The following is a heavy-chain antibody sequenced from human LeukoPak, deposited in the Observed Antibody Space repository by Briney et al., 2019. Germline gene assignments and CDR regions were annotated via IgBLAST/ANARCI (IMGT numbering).Heavy chain of an antibody. V-gene: IGHV4-59*01. Sequence: SETLSLTCTVSGGSISSYYWSWIRQPPGKGLEWIGYISYSGSTNYNPSLKSRVTISVDTSKNQFSLKLSPVTAADTAVYYCAKYVWGSYPTFEDYWGQGTLVTVSS. CDR1: GGSISSYY. CDR2: ISYSGST. D-gene: IGHD3-16*02. J-gene: IGHJ4*02. CDR3: AKYVWGSYPTFEDY.